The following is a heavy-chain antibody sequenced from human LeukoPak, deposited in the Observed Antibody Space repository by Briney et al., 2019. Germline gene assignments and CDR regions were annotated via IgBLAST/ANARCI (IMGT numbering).Heavy chain of an antibody. J-gene: IGHJ4*02. CDR2: ISGSNGRT. CDR3: ARSLMAAPGIDY. V-gene: IGHV1-18*01. CDR1: GYTFTTYG. Sequence: ASVKVSCKASGYTFTTYGISWVRQAPGQGLEWMGWISGSNGRTNYAQKLQGRVTMTTDTSTSTAYMELRSLRSDDTAVYFCARSLMAAPGIDYWGQGTLVTVSS. D-gene: IGHD6-13*01.